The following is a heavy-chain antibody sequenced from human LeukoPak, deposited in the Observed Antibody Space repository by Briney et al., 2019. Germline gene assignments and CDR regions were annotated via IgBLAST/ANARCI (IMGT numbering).Heavy chain of an antibody. D-gene: IGHD2-2*01. Sequence: PGGSLRLSCAASGFTFSSYWMSWVRQAPGKWLEWVANIKQDGSEKYYVDSVKGRFTISRDNAKNSLYLQMNSLRAEDTAVYYCARDWGVPAALDAFDIEGQGTMVTVSP. J-gene: IGHJ3*02. CDR2: IKQDGSEK. CDR1: GFTFSSYW. V-gene: IGHV3-7*01. CDR3: ARDWGVPAALDAFDI.